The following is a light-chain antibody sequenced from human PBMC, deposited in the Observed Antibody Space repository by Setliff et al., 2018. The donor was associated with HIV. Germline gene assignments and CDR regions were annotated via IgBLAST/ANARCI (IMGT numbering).Light chain of an antibody. CDR1: SSDVGAYTH. CDR2: EVN. CDR3: AAWDDSLNGYV. V-gene: IGLV2-8*01. Sequence: QSALTQPPSASGSPGQSVTISCTGTSSDVGAYTHVFWHQQHPGKVPKLMMHEVNKRPSGVPDRFSGSRSGTSASLAISGLQSEDEADYYCAAWDDSLNGYVFGTGTKVTVL. J-gene: IGLJ1*01.